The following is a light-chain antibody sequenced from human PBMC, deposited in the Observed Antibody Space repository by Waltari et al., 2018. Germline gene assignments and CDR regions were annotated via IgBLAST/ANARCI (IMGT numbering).Light chain of an antibody. CDR2: DAS. Sequence: DIQMTQSPSSLSTSVGDRVTITCRASRGIDSYLNWYQQRPGRAPKLLIYDASTLQREVPTRFSGGGIGPDCTLTINTQQPEDFAAYFCLPSYSPPFTFGQGTRLEI. J-gene: IGKJ5*01. CDR3: LPSYSPPFT. CDR1: RGIDSY. V-gene: IGKV1-39*01.